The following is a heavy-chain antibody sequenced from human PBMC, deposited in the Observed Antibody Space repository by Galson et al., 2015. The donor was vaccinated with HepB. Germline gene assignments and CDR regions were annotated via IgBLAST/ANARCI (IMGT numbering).Heavy chain of an antibody. CDR1: GFTFSSYA. Sequence: SLRLSCAAFGFTFSSYAMHWVRQAPGKGLEYVSGISSKGGSTYYADSVNGRFTMTRDNSKNILYLQMSSLRPDDTAVYYCVKDERGSGWFGYKWSDPWGQGILVTVSS. D-gene: IGHD6-19*01. V-gene: IGHV3-64D*09. CDR2: ISSKGGST. CDR3: VKDERGSGWFGYKWSDP. J-gene: IGHJ5*02.